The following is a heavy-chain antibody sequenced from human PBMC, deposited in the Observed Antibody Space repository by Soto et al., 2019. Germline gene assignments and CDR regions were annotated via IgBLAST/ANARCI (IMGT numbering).Heavy chain of an antibody. CDR3: ARTPMIVGAKHSHYCMDV. CDR1: GDTFTSYW. J-gene: IGHJ6*02. V-gene: IGHV5-51*01. Sequence: GESLKISCKGSGDTFTSYWIGWVRQVPGKGLEWMGVMYVGGSDTRYNPSFQDQVTISADRSINTAYLQRNSLKASDTAMYYCARTPMIVGAKHSHYCMDVWGQGTTVTVSS. D-gene: IGHD3-22*01. CDR2: MYVGGSDT.